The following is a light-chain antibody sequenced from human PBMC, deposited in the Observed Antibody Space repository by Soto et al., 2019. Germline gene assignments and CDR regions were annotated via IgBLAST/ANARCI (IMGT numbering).Light chain of an antibody. Sequence: VLAQPPSVSAAPGQKVTISCSGSSSNIGGNSVSWYQQLPGTAPKLLIYDGNKRPSGIPDRFSGSKSGTSATLGITGFQTGDEADYYCGSWDSSLSAYVFGTGTKVTVL. J-gene: IGLJ1*01. CDR1: SSNIGGNS. V-gene: IGLV1-51*01. CDR2: DGN. CDR3: GSWDSSLSAYV.